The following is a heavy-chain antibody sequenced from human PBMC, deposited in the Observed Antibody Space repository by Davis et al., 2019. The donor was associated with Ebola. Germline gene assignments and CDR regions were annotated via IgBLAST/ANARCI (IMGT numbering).Heavy chain of an antibody. Sequence: PGGSLRLSYAASGFTFSSYWMSWVRQAPGKGLEWVANIKQDGSEKYYVDSVKGRFTISRDNAKNSLYLQMNSLRAEDTAVYYCARDDKTYYYDSSSYNYGIAMGIDYWGQGTLVTVSS. CDR3: ARDDKTYYYDSSSYNYGIAMGIDY. CDR1: GFTFSSYW. D-gene: IGHD3-22*01. V-gene: IGHV3-7*01. CDR2: IKQDGSEK. J-gene: IGHJ4*02.